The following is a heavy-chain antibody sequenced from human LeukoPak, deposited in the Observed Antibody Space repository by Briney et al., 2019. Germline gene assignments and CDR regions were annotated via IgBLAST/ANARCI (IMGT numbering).Heavy chain of an antibody. J-gene: IGHJ6*04. Sequence: GGSLRLSCAASGFTFSSYAMSWVRQAPGKGLEWVSSINSDSNYIYYADSVKGRFTISRDAKNSVYLQMNSLRAEDTAVYYCARNGILGIAAAVDVWGKGTTVTVSS. CDR2: INSDSNYI. V-gene: IGHV3-21*01. CDR3: ARNGILGIAAAVDV. D-gene: IGHD6-13*01. CDR1: GFTFSSYA.